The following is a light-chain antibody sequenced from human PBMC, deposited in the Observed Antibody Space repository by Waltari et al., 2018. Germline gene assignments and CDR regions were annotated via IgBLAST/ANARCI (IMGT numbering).Light chain of an antibody. Sequence: QSVLTQPPSVSGAPGQTVTIPCIGGRPKLGAGSDVHWYQQLPQTAPKLLIYASTNRPSGISDRFSGSKSGTSASLVITGLQIEDEAVYYCQSYDTRLSASVIFGGGTELTVL. V-gene: IGLV1-40*01. CDR1: RPKLGAGSD. CDR3: QSYDTRLSASVI. J-gene: IGLJ2*01. CDR2: AST.